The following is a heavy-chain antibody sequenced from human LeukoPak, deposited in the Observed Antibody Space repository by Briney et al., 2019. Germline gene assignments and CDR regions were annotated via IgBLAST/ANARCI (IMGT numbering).Heavy chain of an antibody. CDR3: ARRGHYSGSYLGAFDV. V-gene: IGHV4-39*01. CDR1: GGSLSSSSYY. CDR2: ISYIGST. D-gene: IGHD1-26*01. J-gene: IGHJ3*01. Sequence: PSETLSLTCTVSGGSLSSSSYYWGWIRQPPGKGLEWLGSISYIGSTYYHPSLKSRVTISVDTSKNQFSLKLSSVTAADTAVYYCARRGHYSGSYLGAFDVWGQGTMVTVSS.